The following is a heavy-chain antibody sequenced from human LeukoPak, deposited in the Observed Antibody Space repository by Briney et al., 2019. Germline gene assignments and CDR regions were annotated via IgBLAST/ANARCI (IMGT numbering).Heavy chain of an antibody. J-gene: IGHJ5*02. D-gene: IGHD4-17*01. Sequence: PGASVKVSCKASGYTFTSYAMHWVRQAPGQRLEWMGWINAGNGNTKHSQKFQGRVTITRDTSASTAYMELSSLRSEDTAVYYCARAGDYGDYDWFDPWGQGTLVTVSS. CDR2: INAGNGNT. CDR1: GYTFTSYA. V-gene: IGHV1-3*01. CDR3: ARAGDYGDYDWFDP.